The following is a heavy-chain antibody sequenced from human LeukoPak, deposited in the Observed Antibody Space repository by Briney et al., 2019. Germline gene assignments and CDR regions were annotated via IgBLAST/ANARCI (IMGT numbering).Heavy chain of an antibody. D-gene: IGHD1-26*01. CDR2: IYYSGST. J-gene: IGHJ5*02. CDR3: ARVESYYVESWFDP. CDR1: GGSISSYY. Sequence: SETLSLTCTVSGGSISSYYWSWIRQPPGKGLEWIGYIYYSGSTNYNPSLKSRVTISADTSKNQFSLKLSSVTAADTAVYYCARVESYYVESWFDPWGQGTLVTVSS. V-gene: IGHV4-59*01.